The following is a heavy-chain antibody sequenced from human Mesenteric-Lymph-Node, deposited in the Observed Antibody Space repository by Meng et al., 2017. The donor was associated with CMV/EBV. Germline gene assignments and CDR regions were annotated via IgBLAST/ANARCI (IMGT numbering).Heavy chain of an antibody. V-gene: IGHV3-30-3*01. CDR2: ISYDGSNK. CDR3: ARGLLWFGELLDGMDV. CDR1: GFIFRSYA. D-gene: IGHD3-10*01. Sequence: GGSLRLSCVASGFIFRSYAMHWVHQAPGKGLEWVAVISYDGSNKYYADSVKGRFTISRDNSKNTLYLQMNSLRAEDTAVYYCARGLLWFGELLDGMDVWGQGTTVTVSS. J-gene: IGHJ6*02.